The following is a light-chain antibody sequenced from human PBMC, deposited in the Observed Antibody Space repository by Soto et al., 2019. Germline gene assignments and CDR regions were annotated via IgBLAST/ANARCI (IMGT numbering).Light chain of an antibody. CDR3: QQRSNWPRT. CDR1: KSVRRY. Sequence: ASKSVRRYVDWSPQKPGKDTRLLIYDASNRETGIPERVSGSGSGTDVTLTISSLEPEDFAVYYCQQRSNWPRTFGQGTKVDIK. CDR2: DAS. V-gene: IGKV3-11*01. J-gene: IGKJ1*01.